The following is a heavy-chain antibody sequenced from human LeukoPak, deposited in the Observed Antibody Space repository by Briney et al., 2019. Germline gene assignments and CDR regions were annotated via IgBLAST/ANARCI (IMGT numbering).Heavy chain of an antibody. J-gene: IGHJ4*02. V-gene: IGHV1-69*13. CDR2: IIPIFGTA. CDR3: ARGTCSGGSCYPYYFDY. D-gene: IGHD2-15*01. Sequence: SVKVSCKASGGTFSSYAISWVRQAPGQGLEWMGGIIPIFGTANYAQEFQGRVTITADESTSTAYMELSSLRSEDTAVYYCARGTCSGGSCYPYYFDYWGQGTLVTVPS. CDR1: GGTFSSYA.